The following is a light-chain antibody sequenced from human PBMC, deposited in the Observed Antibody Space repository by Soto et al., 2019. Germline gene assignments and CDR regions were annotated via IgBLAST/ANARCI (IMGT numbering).Light chain of an antibody. CDR3: QSYDSSLSGSEV. CDR1: SSNIGAGYD. J-gene: IGLJ1*01. Sequence: QSVLTQPPPVSWAPGQRVTISCTGSSSNIGAGYDVHWYQQLPGTAPKLLIYGNSNRPSGVPDRFSGSKSGTSASLAITGLQAEDEADYYCQSYDSSLSGSEVFGTGTKVTVL. CDR2: GNS. V-gene: IGLV1-40*01.